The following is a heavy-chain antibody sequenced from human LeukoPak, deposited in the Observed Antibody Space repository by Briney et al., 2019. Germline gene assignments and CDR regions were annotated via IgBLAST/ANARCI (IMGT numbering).Heavy chain of an antibody. J-gene: IGHJ4*02. V-gene: IGHV3-20*04. CDR2: ITWKGDGT. Sequence: GGSLSLSCAASGFTFDDYGMSWVRQVPGKGLEWVSGITWKGDGTGHADSVKGRFTISRDNAKNSLYLQMNSLRVEDTALYYCARGWTRSSGYDYWGQGTLVTVSS. D-gene: IGHD3-22*01. CDR1: GFTFDDYG. CDR3: ARGWTRSSGYDY.